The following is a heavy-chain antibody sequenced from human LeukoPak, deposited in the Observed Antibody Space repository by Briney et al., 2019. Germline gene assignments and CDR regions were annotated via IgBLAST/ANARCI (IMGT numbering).Heavy chain of an antibody. V-gene: IGHV4-34*01. J-gene: IGHJ4*02. CDR1: GGSLSGYY. CDR3: ARAPFNH. CDR2: INHRGST. Sequence: SETLSLTCAVYGGSLSGYYWRWLRQPPGKGLEWVGEINHRGSTNYNPSLQRRVTISVDTSKTQFSLKLSSVTAADTAVYYCARAPFNHWGQGTLVTVSS.